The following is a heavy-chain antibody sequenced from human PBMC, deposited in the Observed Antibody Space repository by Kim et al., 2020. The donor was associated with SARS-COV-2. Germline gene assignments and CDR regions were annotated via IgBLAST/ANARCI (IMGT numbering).Heavy chain of an antibody. Sequence: ASVKVSCKASGYTLTSNPVNWVRQAPGQGLEWMGWINTKTGNPMYAQGFTGRFVLPLDTSVNTAYLQISSLRAEDTAVYFCARGPGGMDVWGQGSTVAAS. J-gene: IGHJ6*02. CDR2: INTKTGNP. CDR1: GYTLTSNP. CDR3: ARGPGGMDV. V-gene: IGHV7-4-1*02.